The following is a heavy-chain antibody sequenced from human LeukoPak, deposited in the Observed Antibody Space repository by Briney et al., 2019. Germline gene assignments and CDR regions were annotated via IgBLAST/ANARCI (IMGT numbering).Heavy chain of an antibody. J-gene: IGHJ4*02. V-gene: IGHV1-2*02. CDR3: ARDGGAYCGGDCYYADDY. D-gene: IGHD2-21*02. CDR2: INPTSGGT. CDR1: GYTFTGYY. Sequence: ASVKVSCKASGYTFTGYYMHWVRQAPGQGLEWMGWINPTSGGTDYAQKFQGRVTMTRDTSISTAYMELNRLRSDDTAVYYCARDGGAYCGGDCYYADDYWGQGTLVTVSS.